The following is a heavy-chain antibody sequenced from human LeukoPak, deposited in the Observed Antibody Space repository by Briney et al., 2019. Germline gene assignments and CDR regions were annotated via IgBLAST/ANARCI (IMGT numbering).Heavy chain of an antibody. J-gene: IGHJ6*02. D-gene: IGHD1-14*01. V-gene: IGHV3-30*18. CDR1: GFTFSNYG. CDR3: AKVAGDGTYYYYGVDV. Sequence: GRSLRLSCAASGFTFSNYGMHWVRQAPGKGLEWVAVISYDGSNKYYGDSVKGRFTISRDNSKNTLNLQMNSLRAEDTAVYYCAKVAGDGTYYYYGVDVWGQGTTVTVSS. CDR2: ISYDGSNK.